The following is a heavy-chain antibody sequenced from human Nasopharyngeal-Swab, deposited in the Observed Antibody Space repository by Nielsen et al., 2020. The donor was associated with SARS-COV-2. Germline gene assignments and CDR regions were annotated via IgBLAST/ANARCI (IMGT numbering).Heavy chain of an antibody. CDR1: DGSFSGYY. J-gene: IGHJ5*02. D-gene: IGHD3-16*02. Sequence: SETLSLTCAVYDGSFSGYYWSWIRQPPGKGLEWIGDINHSGSTNYNPSLKSRVTISVDTSKNQFSLKLSSVTAADTAVYYCARVRELVLGSYRWFDPWGQGTLVTVSS. CDR2: INHSGST. V-gene: IGHV4-34*09. CDR3: ARVRELVLGSYRWFDP.